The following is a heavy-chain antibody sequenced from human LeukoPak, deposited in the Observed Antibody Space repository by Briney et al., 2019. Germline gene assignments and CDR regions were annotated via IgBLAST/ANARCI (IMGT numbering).Heavy chain of an antibody. D-gene: IGHD5-12*01. Sequence: ASLKVSCKASGYTFTSYDINWVRQATGQGLEWMGWMNPNSGKTGYAQKFQGRVTMTRNTSISTAYMELSSLRSEDTAVYYCARGGGYDGRPDYWGQGTLVTVSS. CDR2: MNPNSGKT. CDR3: ARGGGYDGRPDY. CDR1: GYTFTSYD. V-gene: IGHV1-8*01. J-gene: IGHJ4*02.